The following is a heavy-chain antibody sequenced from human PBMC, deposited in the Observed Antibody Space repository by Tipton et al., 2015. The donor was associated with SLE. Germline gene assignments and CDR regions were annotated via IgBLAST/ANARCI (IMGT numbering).Heavy chain of an antibody. D-gene: IGHD7-27*01. CDR1: GFTFSSYG. CDR2: IRYDGSNK. Sequence: SLRLSCAASGFTFSSYGMHWVRQAPGKGLEWVAFIRYDGSNKYYADSVKGRFTISRDNSKNTLYLQMNSLRAEDTAVYYCAKGTRLGTAFGMDVWGQGTTVTVSS. CDR3: AKGTRLGTAFGMDV. V-gene: IGHV3-30*02. J-gene: IGHJ6*02.